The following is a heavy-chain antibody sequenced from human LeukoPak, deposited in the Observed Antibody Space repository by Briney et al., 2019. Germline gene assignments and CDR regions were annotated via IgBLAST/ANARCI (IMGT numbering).Heavy chain of an antibody. CDR2: ISSTSTTI. CDR1: GFTFSTYS. Sequence: GGSLRLSCAASGFTFSTYSMNWVRQAPGKGPEWISYISSTSTTIYYADSVKGRFTISRDNAKNSLYLQMNSLKDEDTAVYYCASPGRRDGYWGQGTLVTVSS. V-gene: IGHV3-48*02. CDR3: ASPGRRDGY. J-gene: IGHJ4*02. D-gene: IGHD5-24*01.